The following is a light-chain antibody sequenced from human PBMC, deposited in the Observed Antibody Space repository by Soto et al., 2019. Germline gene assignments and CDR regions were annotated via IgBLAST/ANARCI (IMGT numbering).Light chain of an antibody. Sequence: EIILTQSPDTLSLSPVERATLSCMASQTVSSNYLAWCQQRPGQAPRLLIYGASSRATGIPDRFSGSGSGTDFTLTISRLEPEDFALYYCQQYGGSPITFGLGTRLEIK. CDR2: GAS. CDR3: QQYGGSPIT. CDR1: QTVSSNY. J-gene: IGKJ5*01. V-gene: IGKV3-20*01.